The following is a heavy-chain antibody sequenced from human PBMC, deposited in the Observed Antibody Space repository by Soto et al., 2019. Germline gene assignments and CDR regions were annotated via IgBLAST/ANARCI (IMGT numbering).Heavy chain of an antibody. Sequence: GGSLRLSCAASGFTFSSYAMHWVRQAPGKGLEWVAVISYDGSNKYYADSVKGRFTISRDNSKNTLYLQMNSLRAEDTAVYYCAGELHYYYYSMDVWGQGTTVTVSS. CDR1: GFTFSSYA. CDR3: AGELHYYYYSMDV. V-gene: IGHV3-30-3*01. J-gene: IGHJ6*02. D-gene: IGHD1-26*01. CDR2: ISYDGSNK.